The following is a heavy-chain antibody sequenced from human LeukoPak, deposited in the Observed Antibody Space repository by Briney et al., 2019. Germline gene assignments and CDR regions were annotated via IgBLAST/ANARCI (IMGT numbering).Heavy chain of an antibody. CDR2: INPNSGGT. D-gene: IGHD3-10*01. J-gene: IGHJ6*03. Sequence: ASVKVSCKASGYTFTGYYMHWVRQAPGQGLEWMGWINPNSGGTNYAQKFQGRVTMTRDTSISTAYMELSRLRSDDTAVYYCAGGHYYGSGSYFARYYYMDVWGKGTTVTISS. V-gene: IGHV1-2*02. CDR3: AGGHYYGSGSYFARYYYMDV. CDR1: GYTFTGYY.